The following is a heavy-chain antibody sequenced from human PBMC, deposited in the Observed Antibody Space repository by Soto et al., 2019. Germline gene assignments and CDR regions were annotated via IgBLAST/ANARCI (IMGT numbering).Heavy chain of an antibody. Sequence: PSETLSRTCSLCGASITSTTYFWAWIRQPPGKGLEWVGSIDYSGKTHYNPSLKSRTTISVDRSRNQFSLQVSSVTAADTAVYYCAKNLPRTGRFDYWGQGTVVTVSS. CDR1: GASITSTTYF. CDR3: AKNLPRTGRFDY. CDR2: IDYSGKT. J-gene: IGHJ4*02. V-gene: IGHV4-39*01.